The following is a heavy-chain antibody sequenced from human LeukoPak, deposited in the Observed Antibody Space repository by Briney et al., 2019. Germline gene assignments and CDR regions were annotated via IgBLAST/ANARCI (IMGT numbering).Heavy chain of an antibody. Sequence: GGSLRLSCAASGFTFSSYGMHWVRQAPGKGLEWVAFIRYDGSNKYYADSVKGRFTISRDNSKNTLYLQMNSLRAEDTAVYYCANALGESLLRGGRYWGQGTLVTVSS. CDR3: ANALGESLLRGGRY. D-gene: IGHD3-10*01. CDR2: IRYDGSNK. J-gene: IGHJ4*02. V-gene: IGHV3-30*02. CDR1: GFTFSSYG.